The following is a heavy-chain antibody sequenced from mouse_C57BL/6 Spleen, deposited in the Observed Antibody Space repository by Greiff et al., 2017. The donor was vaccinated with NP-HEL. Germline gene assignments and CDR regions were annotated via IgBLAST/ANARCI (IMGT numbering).Heavy chain of an antibody. V-gene: IGHV1-69*01. J-gene: IGHJ3*01. D-gene: IGHD1-1*02. CDR1: GYTFTSYW. Sequence: QVQLQQPGAELVMPGASVKLSCKASGYTFTSYWMHWVKQRPGQGLEWIGEIDPSDSYTNYNQKFKGKSTLTVDKSSSTAYMQLGSLTSEDSAVYDCARLACGGEWFAYWGQGTLVTVSA. CDR3: ARLACGGEWFAY. CDR2: IDPSDSYT.